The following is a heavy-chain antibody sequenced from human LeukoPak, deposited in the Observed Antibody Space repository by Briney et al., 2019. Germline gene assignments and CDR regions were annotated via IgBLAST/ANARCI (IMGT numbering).Heavy chain of an antibody. CDR3: VKGRISEDGLDF. D-gene: IGHD6-13*01. CDR2: ISHDGSNK. CDR1: GFTFSSYG. V-gene: IGHV3-30*18. J-gene: IGHJ4*02. Sequence: GRSLRLSCAASGFTFSSYGMHWVRQAPGKGLEWVAVISHDGSNKYYADSVKGRFTISRDNSKNMLYLQMNSLRAEDTAVYYCVKGRISEDGLDFWGQGTLVTVSS.